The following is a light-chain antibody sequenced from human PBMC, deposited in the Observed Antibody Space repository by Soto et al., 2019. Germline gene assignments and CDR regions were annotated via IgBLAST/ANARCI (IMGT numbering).Light chain of an antibody. CDR1: SSNIGADHD. Sequence: QSVLTQPPSVSGAPGQRVTFSCIGSSSNIGADHDVHWYQQLPGTAPKLLIYGNVNRPSGVPDRFSGSKSGASAALAITGLQAEDEADYYCQSYDSSLDFVFGTGPKVTVL. J-gene: IGLJ1*01. V-gene: IGLV1-40*01. CDR3: QSYDSSLDFV. CDR2: GNV.